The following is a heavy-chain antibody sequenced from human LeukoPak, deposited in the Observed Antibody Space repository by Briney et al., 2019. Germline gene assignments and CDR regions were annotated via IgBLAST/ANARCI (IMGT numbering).Heavy chain of an antibody. V-gene: IGHV3-11*04. CDR1: GFTFSDYY. D-gene: IGHD3-22*01. CDR2: ISSSGSTI. Sequence: GGSLRLSCAASGFTFSDYYMRWIRQAPGKGVEWVSYISSSGSTIYYADSVKGRFTIYRHNAKNSLYLHMNSLSAEDTAVYYCARPGSGYYDSSGYDYWGQGTLVTVFS. J-gene: IGHJ4*02. CDR3: ARPGSGYYDSSGYDY.